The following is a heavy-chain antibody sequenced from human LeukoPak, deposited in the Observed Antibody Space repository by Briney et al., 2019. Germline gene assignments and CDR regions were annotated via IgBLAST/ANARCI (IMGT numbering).Heavy chain of an antibody. V-gene: IGHV4-59*01. CDR3: ARSPSSLIVGATTFDY. CDR2: IYYSGST. J-gene: IGHJ4*02. Sequence: PSETLSLTCAVYGGSFSGYYWSWIRQPPGKGLEWIGYIYYSGSTNYNPSLKSRVTISVDTSKNQFSLKLSSVTAADTAVYYCARSPSSLIVGATTFDYWGQGTLVTVSS. D-gene: IGHD1-26*01. CDR1: GGSFSGYY.